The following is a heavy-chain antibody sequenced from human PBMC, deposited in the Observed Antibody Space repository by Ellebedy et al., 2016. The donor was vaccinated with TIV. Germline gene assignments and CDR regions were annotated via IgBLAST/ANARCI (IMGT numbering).Heavy chain of an antibody. J-gene: IGHJ6*03. CDR1: GGSISSYY. CDR3: ARGTNFGVADVGHYMDV. CDR2: ISTSGST. Sequence: SETLSLXXTVSGGSISSYYWSWIRQPAGKGLEWIGRISTSGSTNYNPSLKSRVTMSVDTSKNQLSLKLTSVTAADTAVYYCARGTNFGVADVGHYMDVWGKGTTVIVSS. D-gene: IGHD3-3*01. V-gene: IGHV4-4*07.